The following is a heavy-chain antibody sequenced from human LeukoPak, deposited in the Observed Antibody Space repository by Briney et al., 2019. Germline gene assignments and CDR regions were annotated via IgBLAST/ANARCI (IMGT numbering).Heavy chain of an antibody. Sequence: GGSLRLSCAASGFIFSNYAMYWVRQAPGKWLDWVSAISGRSDNTYYADSVKGRFTLSRDSSKNTLYLQMNSLRADDTAVYYCAKWGDYDVLTGYYVSDFWGQGTLVTVSS. CDR3: AKWGDYDVLTGYYVSDF. CDR2: ISGRSDNT. D-gene: IGHD3-9*01. CDR1: GFIFSNYA. J-gene: IGHJ4*02. V-gene: IGHV3-23*01.